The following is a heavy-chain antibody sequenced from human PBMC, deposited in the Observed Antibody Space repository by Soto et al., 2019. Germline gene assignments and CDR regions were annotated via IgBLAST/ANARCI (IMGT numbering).Heavy chain of an antibody. J-gene: IGHJ3*02. CDR3: ARIDSSGYPDAFDI. CDR2: IFSNDEK. Sequence: QVTLKESGPVLVNPTEPLTLTCTVSGFSLSNARMGVSWIRQPPGKALEWLAHIFSNDEKSYSTSLKSRLTISKDTSKSQVVLTMTNMDPVDTATYYCARIDSSGYPDAFDIWGQGTMVTVSS. CDR1: GFSLSNARMG. V-gene: IGHV2-26*01. D-gene: IGHD3-22*01.